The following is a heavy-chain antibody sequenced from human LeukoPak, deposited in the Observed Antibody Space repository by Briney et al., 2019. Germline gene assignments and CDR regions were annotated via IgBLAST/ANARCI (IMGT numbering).Heavy chain of an antibody. CDR3: ASPTIVGADHDAFDI. CDR2: IYYSGST. Sequence: PSETLSLTCTVSGGSISSYYWSWIRQPPGKGLEWIGYIYYSGSTNYNPSLKSRVTISVDTSKNQFSLKLSSVTAADTAVYYCASPTIVGADHDAFDIWGQGTMVTVSS. D-gene: IGHD1-26*01. CDR1: GGSISSYY. V-gene: IGHV4-59*08. J-gene: IGHJ3*02.